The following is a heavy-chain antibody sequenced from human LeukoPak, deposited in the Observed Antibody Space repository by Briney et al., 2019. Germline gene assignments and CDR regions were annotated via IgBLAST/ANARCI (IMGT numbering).Heavy chain of an antibody. D-gene: IGHD2-2*02. CDR2: ISSSGSTI. Sequence: PEGSLGLSFAASEFTFISYEMSWVGQAPGKGLEWVSYISSSGSTIYYATSVKGRFTTPEENAKNSLYLKMNRLRAEDTAFYYCGSLVVPAAIRGGDYWGQGTLVTVSS. CDR3: GSLVVPAAIRGGDY. CDR1: EFTFISYE. J-gene: IGHJ4*02. V-gene: IGHV3-48*03.